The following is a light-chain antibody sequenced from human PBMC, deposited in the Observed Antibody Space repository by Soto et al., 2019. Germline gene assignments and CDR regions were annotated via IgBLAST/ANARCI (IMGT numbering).Light chain of an antibody. CDR2: GNF. CDR1: SSSIGAGYD. J-gene: IGLJ2*01. Sequence: QLVLTQPPSVSGAPGQRVTISCAGGSSSIGAGYDVHWYQQLPGTAPKLLIYGNFNRPSGVPDRFSGPKSGTSASLAITGLQAGDEADYYCQSYDSSLSGVVFGGGTQLTVL. V-gene: IGLV1-40*01. CDR3: QSYDSSLSGVV.